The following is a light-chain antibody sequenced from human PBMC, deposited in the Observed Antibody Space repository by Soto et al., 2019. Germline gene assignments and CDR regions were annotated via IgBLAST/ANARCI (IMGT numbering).Light chain of an antibody. Sequence: EIVMTQSPTILSVSQGERATLSCRASQSVSSNLAWYQQKPGQAPRLLIYGVYTRAPGIPARFSGSGSGTEFTITISSLQSEDFAVYYCQHYLSWPPRTFGQGTEVEIK. J-gene: IGKJ1*01. V-gene: IGKV3D-15*01. CDR2: GVY. CDR1: QSVSSN. CDR3: QHYLSWPPRT.